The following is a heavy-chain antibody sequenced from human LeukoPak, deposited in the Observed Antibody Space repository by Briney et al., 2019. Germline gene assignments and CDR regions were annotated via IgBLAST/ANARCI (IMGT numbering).Heavy chain of an antibody. CDR1: GGSFSGYY. CDR3: ARGITIFGPNWFDP. J-gene: IGHJ5*02. V-gene: IGHV4-59*08. Sequence: SETLSLTCAVYGGSFSGYYWSWIRQPPGKGLEWIGYIYYSGSTNYNPSLKSRVTISVDTSKNQFSLKLSSVTAADTAVYYCARGITIFGPNWFDPWGQGTLVTVSS. CDR2: IYYSGST. D-gene: IGHD3-3*01.